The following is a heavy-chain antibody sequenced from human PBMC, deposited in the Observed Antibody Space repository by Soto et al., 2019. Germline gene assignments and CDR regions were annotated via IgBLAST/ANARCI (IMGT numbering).Heavy chain of an antibody. Sequence: GGSLRLSCGASGFTFISYAMHWVRQAPGKGLEWVAVISYDGSNKYYADSVKGRFTISRDNSKNTLYLQMNSLRAEDTAVYYCAREGDFEGAFDYWGQGTLVTVSS. V-gene: IGHV3-30-3*01. CDR3: AREGDFEGAFDY. CDR1: GFTFISYA. D-gene: IGHD3-3*01. J-gene: IGHJ4*02. CDR2: ISYDGSNK.